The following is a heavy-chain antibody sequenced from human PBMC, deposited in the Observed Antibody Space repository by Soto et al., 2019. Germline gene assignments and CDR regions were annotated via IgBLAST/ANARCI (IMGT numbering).Heavy chain of an antibody. CDR2: MNPNSGNT. Sequence: ASVKVSCKASGYTFTSYDINWVRHATGQGLEWMGWMNPNSGNTGYAQKFQGRVTMTRNTSISTAYMELSSLRSEDTAVYYCARGKDHDILTYYMDVWGKGTTVTVSS. CDR3: ARGKDHDILTYYMDV. J-gene: IGHJ6*03. V-gene: IGHV1-8*01. CDR1: GYTFTSYD. D-gene: IGHD3-9*01.